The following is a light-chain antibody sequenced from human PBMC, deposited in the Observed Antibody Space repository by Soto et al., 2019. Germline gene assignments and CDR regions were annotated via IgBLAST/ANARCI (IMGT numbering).Light chain of an antibody. Sequence: DIQMTQSPSSLSASVGDRVTITCRASQSINYLNWYQQESGKAPKLLIYATYNLQSGVPSRFSGSGSGTDFTLTISDPQREDFATYYCQQSDRTPLTFGGGTRWIS. CDR1: QSINY. CDR2: ATY. CDR3: QQSDRTPLT. J-gene: IGKJ4*01. V-gene: IGKV1-39*01.